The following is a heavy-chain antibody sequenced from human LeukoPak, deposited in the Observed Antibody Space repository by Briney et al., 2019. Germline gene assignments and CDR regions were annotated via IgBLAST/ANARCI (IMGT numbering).Heavy chain of an antibody. Sequence: GRSLRLSCAASGFTFSSYGMHWVRQAPGKGLEWVAVIWYDGSNKYYADSVRGRFTISRDNSKNTLYLQMNSLRAEDTAVYYCARKDDYGDYRGAFDIWGQGTMVTVSS. CDR3: ARKDDYGDYRGAFDI. CDR2: IWYDGSNK. J-gene: IGHJ3*02. V-gene: IGHV3-33*01. D-gene: IGHD4-17*01. CDR1: GFTFSSYG.